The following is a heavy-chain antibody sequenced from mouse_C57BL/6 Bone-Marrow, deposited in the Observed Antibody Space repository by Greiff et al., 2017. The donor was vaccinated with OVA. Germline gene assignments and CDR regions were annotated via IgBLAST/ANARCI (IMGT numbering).Heavy chain of an antibody. J-gene: IGHJ2*01. CDR2: ISDGGSYT. V-gene: IGHV5-4*01. Sequence: EVMLVESGGGLVKPGGSLKLSCAASGFTFSSYAMSWVRQTPEKRLEWVATISDGGSYTYYPDNVKGRFTISRDNAKNNLYLQMGHLKSEDTAMYYCAREGGDYDGFDYWGQGTTLTVSS. D-gene: IGHD2-4*01. CDR1: GFTFSSYA. CDR3: AREGGDYDGFDY.